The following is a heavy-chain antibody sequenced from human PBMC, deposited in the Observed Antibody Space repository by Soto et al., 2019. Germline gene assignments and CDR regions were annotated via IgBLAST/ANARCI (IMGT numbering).Heavy chain of an antibody. J-gene: IGHJ3*02. CDR2: IYYSGST. V-gene: IGHV4-30-4*01. CDR3: ARGGGKLAFDI. Sequence: QVQLQESGPGLVKPSQTLSLTCTVSGGSISSGDYYWSWIRQPPGKGLEWIGYIYYSGSTYYNPSLKSRVTLSVVPYKNQFSLKLRSGTAADTAVYYCARGGGKLAFDIWGQGTMVTVSS. CDR1: GGSISSGDYY. D-gene: IGHD2-15*01.